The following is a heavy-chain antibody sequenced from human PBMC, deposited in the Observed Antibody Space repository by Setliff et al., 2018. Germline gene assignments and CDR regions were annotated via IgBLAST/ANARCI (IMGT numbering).Heavy chain of an antibody. J-gene: IGHJ4*02. V-gene: IGHV4-59*01. CDR3: VRGRRGGWYINYDY. Sequence: SETLSLTCIVSGGSINSYYWNWIRQPPGKGLEWIGYIYYSGNSNYDTNYNPSLKSRVTISVDTSKNQFSLKLSSVTAADTAVNYCVRGRRGGWYINYDYWGQGTLVTVSS. CDR2: IYYSGNSNYDT. CDR1: GGSINSYY. D-gene: IGHD6-19*01.